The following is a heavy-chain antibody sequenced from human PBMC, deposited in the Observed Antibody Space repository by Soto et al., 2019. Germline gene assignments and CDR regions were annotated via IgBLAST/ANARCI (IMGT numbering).Heavy chain of an antibody. V-gene: IGHV4-39*07. CDR2: INHSGST. CDR3: ARSIAARPGRNWFDP. D-gene: IGHD6-6*01. J-gene: IGHJ5*02. Sequence: SETLSLTCTVSGGSISSGGYYWSWIRQPPGKGLEWIGEINHSGSTNYNPSLKSRVTITVDTSKNQFSLKLSSVTAADTAVYYCARSIAARPGRNWFDPWGQGTLVTVSS. CDR1: GGSISSGGYY.